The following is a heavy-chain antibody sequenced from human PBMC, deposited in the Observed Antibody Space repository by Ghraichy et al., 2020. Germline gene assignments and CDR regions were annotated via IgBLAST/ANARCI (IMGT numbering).Heavy chain of an antibody. CDR1: GFTFSSYS. CDR2: ISSSSSTI. V-gene: IGHV3-48*01. Sequence: GSLRLSCAASGFTFSSYSMNWVRQAPGKGLEWVSYISSSSSTIYYADSVKGRFTISRDNAKNSLYLQMNSLRAEDTAVYYCARYYDFWSGYYYMDVWGKGTTVTVSS. D-gene: IGHD3-3*01. CDR3: ARYYDFWSGYYYMDV. J-gene: IGHJ6*03.